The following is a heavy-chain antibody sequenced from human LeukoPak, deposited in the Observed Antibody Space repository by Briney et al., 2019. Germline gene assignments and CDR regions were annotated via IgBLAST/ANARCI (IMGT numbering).Heavy chain of an antibody. V-gene: IGHV3-66*01. CDR2: IYSGGST. CDR1: GFTVSSNY. J-gene: IGHJ6*02. CDR3: ARVDSSGWNFGYYYGMDV. Sequence: GGSLRLSCAASGFTVSSNYMSWVRQAPAKGLGWVSGIYSGGSTYYADSVKGRFTISRDNSKNTLYLQMNSLRAEDTAVYYCARVDSSGWNFGYYYGMDVWGQGTTVTVSS. D-gene: IGHD6-19*01.